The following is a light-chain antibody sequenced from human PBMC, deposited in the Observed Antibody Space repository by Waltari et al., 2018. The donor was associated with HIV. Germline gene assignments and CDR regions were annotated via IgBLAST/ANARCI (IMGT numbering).Light chain of an antibody. CDR3: QQSNSIPLT. CDR2: TTS. V-gene: IGKV1-39*01. CDR1: QSISIY. Sequence: DIQMTQSPSSLSASVGDRVPINCRASQSISIYLNWYQQKPVKAPKLLIYTTSSLQSGVPSRCSGSGSGTEFTLIISSLQPEDFATYFCQQSNSIPLTFGGGTKVEIK. J-gene: IGKJ4*01.